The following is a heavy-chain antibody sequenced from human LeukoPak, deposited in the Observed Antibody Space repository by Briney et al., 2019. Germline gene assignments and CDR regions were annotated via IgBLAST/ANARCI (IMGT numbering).Heavy chain of an antibody. CDR1: GFSFDGYA. CDR3: TRVNYYDSSSFYYGYSDY. CDR2: IRSKAYGAKT. V-gene: IGHV3-49*04. Sequence: PGRSLRVSCSASGFSFDGYAMSWVRQAPGKGLEWVGFIRSKAYGAKTNYAASVQGIFSISRDDSRSTVHLQMDSLRTGDTAVYFCTRVNYYDSSSFYYGYSDYWGQGALVTVSS. J-gene: IGHJ4*02. D-gene: IGHD3-22*01.